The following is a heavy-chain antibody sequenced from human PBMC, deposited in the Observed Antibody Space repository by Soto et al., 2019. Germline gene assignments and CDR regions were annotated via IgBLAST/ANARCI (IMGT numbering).Heavy chain of an antibody. V-gene: IGHV4-34*01. J-gene: IGHJ6*02. CDR2: INHSGST. Sequence: SETLSLTCAVYGGSFSGYYWSWIRQPPGKGLEWIGEINHSGSTNYNPSLKSRVTISVDTSKNQFSLKLSSVTAADTAVYYCARGPLPYSNYGWGYYYGMDVWGQGTTVTVPS. CDR1: GGSFSGYY. CDR3: ARGPLPYSNYGWGYYYGMDV. D-gene: IGHD4-4*01.